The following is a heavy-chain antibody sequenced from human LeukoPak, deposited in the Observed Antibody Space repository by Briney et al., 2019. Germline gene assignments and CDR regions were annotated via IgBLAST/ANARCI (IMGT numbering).Heavy chain of an antibody. D-gene: IGHD6-13*01. CDR2: IIPVLDTP. Sequence: GASVKVSCKASGGTFSSYAINWVRQAPGQGPEWMGGIIPVLDTPIYAQKFQGRVTITADESTSTAYMEMSSLRSEDTAVYFCARDGVLDPGIAAAGTMEYCLFDYWGQGTLVTVSS. V-gene: IGHV1-69*13. CDR1: GGTFSSYA. CDR3: ARDGVLDPGIAAAGTMEYCLFDY. J-gene: IGHJ4*02.